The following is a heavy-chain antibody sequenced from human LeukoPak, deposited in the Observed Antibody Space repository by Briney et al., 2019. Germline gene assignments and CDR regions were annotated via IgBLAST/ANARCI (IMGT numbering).Heavy chain of an antibody. Sequence: SETLSLTCTVSGGSISSYYWSWIRQPPGKGLEWIGYIYYSGSTNYNPSLKSRVTISVDTSKNQFSLKLSSVTAADTAVYYCAREGGYDIVTGYYHDAFDIWGQGTMVTVSS. D-gene: IGHD3-9*01. J-gene: IGHJ3*02. CDR1: GGSISSYY. CDR2: IYYSGST. CDR3: AREGGYDIVTGYYHDAFDI. V-gene: IGHV4-59*01.